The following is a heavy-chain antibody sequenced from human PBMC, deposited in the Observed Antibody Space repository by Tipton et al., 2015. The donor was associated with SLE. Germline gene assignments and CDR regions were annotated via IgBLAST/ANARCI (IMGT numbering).Heavy chain of an antibody. CDR3: ARAEFSSNWYMYWHFDL. D-gene: IGHD6-13*01. V-gene: IGHV4-59*08. J-gene: IGHJ2*01. CDR2: IYYSGTT. Sequence: TLSLTCTVSGGSIGTDYWSWIRQPPGKGLEWIGYIYYSGTTNYNPSLKSRVTISVDTSNNQLSLNLSSVTAADTAVYFCARAEFSSNWYMYWHFDLWGRGTLVTVSS. CDR1: GGSIGTDY.